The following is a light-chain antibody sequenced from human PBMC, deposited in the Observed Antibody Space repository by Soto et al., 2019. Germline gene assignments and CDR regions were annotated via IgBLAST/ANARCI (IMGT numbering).Light chain of an antibody. J-gene: IGKJ1*01. CDR2: DAS. V-gene: IGKV3-11*01. CDR1: QSISSY. Sequence: EVVLTQSPDTLSLPPGERATLSCRASQSISSYLAWYQQKPAQAPRLLIYDASSRATGSPARFSGSGSGSDFNLTISSLEPEDFAVYYCQQLTDWPPQGTFGQGTKVEIK. CDR3: QQLTDWPPQGT.